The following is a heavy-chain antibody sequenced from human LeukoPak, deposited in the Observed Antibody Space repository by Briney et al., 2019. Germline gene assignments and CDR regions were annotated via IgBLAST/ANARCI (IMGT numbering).Heavy chain of an antibody. CDR3: ASTHLGYCSSVSCKNDY. CDR2: IYSGGST. D-gene: IGHD2-15*01. Sequence: GGSLRLSCEASGFIVSSNYMSWVRQAPWKGLEWVSVIYSGGSTYYADSVKGRFTISRDNSKNTLYLQMNSLRAEDTAVYYCASTHLGYCSSVSCKNDYRGQGTLVTVSS. J-gene: IGHJ4*02. V-gene: IGHV3-53*01. CDR1: GFIVSSNY.